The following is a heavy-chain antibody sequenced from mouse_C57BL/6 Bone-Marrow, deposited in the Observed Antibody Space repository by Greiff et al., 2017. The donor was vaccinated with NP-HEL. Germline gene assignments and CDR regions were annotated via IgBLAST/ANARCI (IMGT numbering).Heavy chain of an antibody. V-gene: IGHV1-64*01. CDR1: GYTFTSYW. D-gene: IGHD2-10*02. J-gene: IGHJ3*01. CDR2: IHPNSGST. Sequence: QVQLKQPGAELVKPGASVKLSCKASGYTFTSYWMHWVKQRPGQGLEWIGMIHPNSGSTNYNEKFKSKATLTVDKSSSTAYMQLSSLTSEDSAVYYCARESGYGNHPFAYWGQGTLVTVSA. CDR3: ARESGYGNHPFAY.